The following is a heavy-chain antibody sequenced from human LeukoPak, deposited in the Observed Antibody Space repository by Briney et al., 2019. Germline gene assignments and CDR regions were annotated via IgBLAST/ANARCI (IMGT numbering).Heavy chain of an antibody. CDR2: IYYSGST. D-gene: IGHD2/OR15-2a*01. V-gene: IGHV4-39*07. J-gene: IGHJ4*02. CDR1: GGSISGSSYY. CDR3: ARDVLWSKSFDY. Sequence: SETLSLTCTVSGGSISGSSYYWGWIRQPPGKGLEWIGSIYYSGSTNYNPSLKSRVTISVDTSKNQFSLKLSSVTAADTAVYYCARDVLWSKSFDYWGRGTLVTVSS.